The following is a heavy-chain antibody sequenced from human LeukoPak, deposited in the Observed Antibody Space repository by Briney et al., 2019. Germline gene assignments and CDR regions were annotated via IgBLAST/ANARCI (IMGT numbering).Heavy chain of an antibody. Sequence: GGSLRLSCAASEFSVGSNYMTWVRQAPGKGLEWVSLIYSGGSTYYADSVKGRFTISRDNSKNTLYLQMNSLRAEDTAVYYCARTGGGYGDFDYWGQGTLVTVSS. V-gene: IGHV3-66*01. CDR3: ARTGGGYGDFDY. J-gene: IGHJ4*02. CDR1: EFSVGSNY. D-gene: IGHD4-17*01. CDR2: IYSGGST.